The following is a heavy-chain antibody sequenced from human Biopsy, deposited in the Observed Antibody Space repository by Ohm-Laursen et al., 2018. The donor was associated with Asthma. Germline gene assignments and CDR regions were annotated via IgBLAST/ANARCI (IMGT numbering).Heavy chain of an antibody. CDR2: MMTFFGTT. CDR1: GGTFSNFA. CDR3: ARCQVGYSSGWSLLLKKIYYSGMDV. J-gene: IGHJ6*02. V-gene: IGHV1-69*01. D-gene: IGHD6-19*01. Sequence: SSVKVSCKSPGGTFSNFAISWVRQAPRQGLEWLGGMMTFFGTTNYAQKSQGRVTITADESTSTAYREVTSLRSEDTAIYYCARCQVGYSSGWSLLLKKIYYSGMDVWGQGTAVTVSS.